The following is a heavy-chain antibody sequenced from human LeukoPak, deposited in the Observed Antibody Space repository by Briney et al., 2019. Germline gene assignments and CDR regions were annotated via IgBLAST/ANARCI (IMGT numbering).Heavy chain of an antibody. V-gene: IGHV3-23*01. D-gene: IGHD5-18*01. CDR2: IIANGVNT. CDR1: GFTFSSYA. CDR3: AKYWVDTVLVPFDY. Sequence: GGSLRLSCAASGFTFSSYAMSWVRQAPGKGLEWVSGIIANGVNTYYADSVQGRFTISRDNSKNTLYLQMNSLRAEDTAVYYCAKYWVDTVLVPFDYWGQGTLVTVSS. J-gene: IGHJ4*02.